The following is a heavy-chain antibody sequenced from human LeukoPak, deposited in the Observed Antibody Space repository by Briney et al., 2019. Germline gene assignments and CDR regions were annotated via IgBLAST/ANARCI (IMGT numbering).Heavy chain of an antibody. D-gene: IGHD6-13*01. CDR2: ISGSGGST. V-gene: IGHV3-23*01. J-gene: IGHJ5*02. CDR3: AKSAGSSWYASWWFDP. Sequence: GGSLRLSCAASGFTFSSCAMSWVRQAPGKGLEWVSAISGSGGSTYYADSVKGRFTISRDNSKNTLYLQMNSLRAEDTAVYYCAKSAGSSWYASWWFDPWGQGTLVTVSS. CDR1: GFTFSSCA.